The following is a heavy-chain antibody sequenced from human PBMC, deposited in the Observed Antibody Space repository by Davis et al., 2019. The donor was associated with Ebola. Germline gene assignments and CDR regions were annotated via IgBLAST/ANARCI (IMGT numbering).Heavy chain of an antibody. V-gene: IGHV4-59*11. D-gene: IGHD4-11*01. CDR2: IFYSGST. CDR3: ARALMTYSTVTTRYYYFGMDV. J-gene: IGHJ6*02. CDR1: GGSISSHY. Sequence: PSETLSLTCTVSGGSISSHYWSWIRQPPGKGLEWIGYIFYSGSTNYNPSLKSRVTISVDTSTNQFSLKLSSVTAADTAVYYCARALMTYSTVTTRYYYFGMDVWGQGTTVTVSS.